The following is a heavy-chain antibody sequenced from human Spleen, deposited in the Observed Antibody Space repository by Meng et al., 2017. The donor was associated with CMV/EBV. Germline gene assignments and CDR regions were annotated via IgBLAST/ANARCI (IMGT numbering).Heavy chain of an antibody. D-gene: IGHD6-13*01. CDR1: GGSFSGYY. V-gene: IGHV4-34*01. Sequence: AGYGGSFSGYYWSWIRQPPGKGLEWIGEINHSGSTNYNPSLKSRVTISVDTSKNQFSLKLSSVTAADTAVYYCARVRKSSSWYVDYWGQGTLVTVSS. CDR2: INHSGST. CDR3: ARVRKSSSWYVDY. J-gene: IGHJ4*02.